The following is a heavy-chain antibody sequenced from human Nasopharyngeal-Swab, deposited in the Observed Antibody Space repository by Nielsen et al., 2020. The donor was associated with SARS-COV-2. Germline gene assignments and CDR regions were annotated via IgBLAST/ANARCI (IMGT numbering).Heavy chain of an antibody. V-gene: IGHV3-11*04. D-gene: IGHD3-9*01. Sequence: GGSLRLSCAASGFTFSDYYMSWIRQAPGKGLEWVSYISSSGSTIYYADSVKGRFTISRDNAKNSLYLQMNSLRAEDTAVYYCARDRHGYDILTGYRGANNWFDPWGQGTLVTVSS. CDR2: ISSSGSTI. CDR3: ARDRHGYDILTGYRGANNWFDP. CDR1: GFTFSDYY. J-gene: IGHJ5*02.